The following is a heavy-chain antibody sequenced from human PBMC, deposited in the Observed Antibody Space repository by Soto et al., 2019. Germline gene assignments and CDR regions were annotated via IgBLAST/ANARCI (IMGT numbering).Heavy chain of an antibody. Sequence: GGSLRLSCAASGFTFSSYAMSWVRQAPGKGLEWVSAISGSGGSTYYADSVKGRFTISRDNSKNTLYLQMNSLRAEDTAVYYCAKVAYYYDSSGYYYFDYWGQGTLVTVSS. J-gene: IGHJ4*02. CDR3: AKVAYYYDSSGYYYFDY. CDR2: ISGSGGST. CDR1: GFTFSSYA. D-gene: IGHD3-22*01. V-gene: IGHV3-23*01.